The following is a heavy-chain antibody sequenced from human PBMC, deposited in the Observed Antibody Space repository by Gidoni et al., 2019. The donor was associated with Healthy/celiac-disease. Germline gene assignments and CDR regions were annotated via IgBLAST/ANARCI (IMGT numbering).Heavy chain of an antibody. CDR3: ARDQYSGWYSYYYYYMDV. CDR1: GFTFRSYA. J-gene: IGHJ6*03. CDR2: ISYDGSNK. D-gene: IGHD6-19*01. Sequence: QVQLVESGGGVVQPGRSLRLSCAASGFTFRSYAMHWVRQAPGKGLEWVAVISYDGSNKYYADSVKGRFTISRDNSKNTLYLQMNSLRAEDTAVYYCARDQYSGWYSYYYYYMDVWGKGTTVTVSS. V-gene: IGHV3-30-3*01.